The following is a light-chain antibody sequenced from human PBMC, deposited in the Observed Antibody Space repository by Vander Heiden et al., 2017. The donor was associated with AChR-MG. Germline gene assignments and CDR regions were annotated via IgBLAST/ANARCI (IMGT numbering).Light chain of an antibody. CDR1: SSDVGSYNL. CDR2: EVS. Sequence: QPVLTQPPPASGPPGQSITISCTGTSSDVGSYNLVSWYQQHPGKAPKLMIYEVSKRPSGVSNRFSGSKSGNTASLTISGLQAEDEADYYCCSYAGSSFVVFGGGTKLTVL. J-gene: IGLJ2*01. CDR3: CSYAGSSFVV. V-gene: IGLV2-23*02.